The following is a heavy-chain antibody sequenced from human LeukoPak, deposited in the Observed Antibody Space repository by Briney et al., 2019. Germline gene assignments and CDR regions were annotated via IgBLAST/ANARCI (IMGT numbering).Heavy chain of an antibody. V-gene: IGHV4-4*07. CDR2: VHSSGST. D-gene: IGHD3-10*01. Sequence: SETLSLTCTVSGASISSYYWSWVRQPAGKGLEWIGRVHSSGSTNYNPSLMSRVTMSVDTSKNQFSLTLTSATAADTAVYYCARMGTYAEGRFDDWGQGTLVIVSS. CDR3: ARMGTYAEGRFDD. J-gene: IGHJ4*02. CDR1: GASISSYY.